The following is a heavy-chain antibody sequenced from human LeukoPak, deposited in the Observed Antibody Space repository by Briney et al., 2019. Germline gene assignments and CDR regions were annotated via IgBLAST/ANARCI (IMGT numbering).Heavy chain of an antibody. Sequence: AGGSLRLSCAASGFTFSSYAMSWVRQAPGKGLEWVSAISGSGGSTYYADSVKGRFTISRDNSKNTLYMQMNSLKSEDTAVYFCTRGGSAFDHWGQGTLVTVSS. CDR2: ISGSGGST. CDR1: GFTFSSYA. J-gene: IGHJ4*02. V-gene: IGHV3-23*01. CDR3: TRGGSAFDH. D-gene: IGHD2-15*01.